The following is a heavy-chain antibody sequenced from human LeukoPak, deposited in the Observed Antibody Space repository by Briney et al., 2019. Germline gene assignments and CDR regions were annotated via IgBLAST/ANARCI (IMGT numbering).Heavy chain of an antibody. J-gene: IGHJ4*02. CDR2: IQSAGNT. D-gene: IGHD6-19*01. V-gene: IGHV3-53*05. CDR3: ARILDSAWGELGY. CDR1: GFDVSNHY. Sequence: GGSLRLSCSASGFDVSNHYLNWVRQAPGKGLEWVSMIQSAGNTYYADSVKGRFTISRDNSKNTLYLQMNSLRAEDTAVYYCARILDSAWGELGYWGQGTLVTVSS.